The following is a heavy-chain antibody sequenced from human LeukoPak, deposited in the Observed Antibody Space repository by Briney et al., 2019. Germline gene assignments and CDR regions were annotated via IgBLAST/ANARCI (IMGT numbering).Heavy chain of an antibody. CDR1: GFTVSSNY. CDR3: ARDLRITRKKYYGMDV. Sequence: PGGSLRLSCAASGFTVSSNYMSWVRQAPGKGLEWVSVIYSGGSTYYADSVKGRFTISRDNSKNTLYLQMNSLRAEDTAVYYCARDLRITRKKYYGMDVWGQGTTVTVSS. V-gene: IGHV3-53*01. CDR2: IYSGGST. D-gene: IGHD3-10*01. J-gene: IGHJ6*02.